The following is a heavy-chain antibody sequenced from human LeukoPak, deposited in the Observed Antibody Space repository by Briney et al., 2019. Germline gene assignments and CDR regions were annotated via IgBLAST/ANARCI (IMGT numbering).Heavy chain of an antibody. D-gene: IGHD1-26*01. V-gene: IGHV4-39*01. J-gene: IGHJ4*02. CDR1: GGSISSSYYY. Sequence: SGTLSLTCTVSGGSISSSYYYWGWIRQPPGKGLEWIGSIYYGGSTFYNPSLKSRVTISVDTSKNQFSLRLSSVTAADTAVYYCARLLLYSGSLYYLDYWGQGTLVTVSS. CDR2: IYYGGST. CDR3: ARLLLYSGSLYYLDY.